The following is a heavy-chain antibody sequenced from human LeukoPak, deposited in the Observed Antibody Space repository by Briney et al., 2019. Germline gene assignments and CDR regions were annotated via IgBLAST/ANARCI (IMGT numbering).Heavy chain of an antibody. Sequence: PGGSLRLSCAASGFTFSSYAMSWVRQAPGKGLEWVSAISCSGGNTYYTDSVKGRFTISRDNSKNTLYLQMNSLRAEDTAVYYCAKVGRIAVAGQLDYWGQGTLVTVSS. D-gene: IGHD6-19*01. CDR2: ISCSGGNT. CDR3: AKVGRIAVAGQLDY. J-gene: IGHJ4*02. V-gene: IGHV3-23*01. CDR1: GFTFSSYA.